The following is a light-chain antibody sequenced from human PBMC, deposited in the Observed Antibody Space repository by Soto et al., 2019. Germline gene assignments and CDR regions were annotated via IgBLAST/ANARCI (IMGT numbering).Light chain of an antibody. CDR3: QQYNSYRT. J-gene: IGKJ1*01. Sequence: DIQMTQSPSTLSASVGDRVTITCRASQSISSWLAWYQQKPGKAPKLLIYDASSLESGVPSRFSGSGSGTEFTLTISSLQPDDFATYYGQQYNSYRTFGQGTKVEIE. CDR2: DAS. CDR1: QSISSW. V-gene: IGKV1-5*01.